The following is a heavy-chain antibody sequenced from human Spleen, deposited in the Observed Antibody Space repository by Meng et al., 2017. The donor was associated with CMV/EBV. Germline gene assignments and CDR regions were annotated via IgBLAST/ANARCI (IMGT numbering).Heavy chain of an antibody. J-gene: IGHJ4*02. CDR2: IYHSGST. D-gene: IGHD3-22*01. V-gene: IGHV4-4*02. Sequence: SAVSGGSINIGNWWSWVHQPPGKGLEWIWEIYHSGSTNYHPSLKSRVTISVDKSKNQFSLKLSSVTAADTAVYYCARDIYYDSSGSIWGQGTLVTVSS. CDR3: ARDIYYDSSGSI. CDR1: GGSINIGNW.